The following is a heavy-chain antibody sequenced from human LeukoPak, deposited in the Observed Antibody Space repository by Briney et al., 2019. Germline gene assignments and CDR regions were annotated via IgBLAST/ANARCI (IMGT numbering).Heavy chain of an antibody. J-gene: IGHJ6*02. CDR3: ARSYEVGERPGPYYYYYYGMDV. D-gene: IGHD3-16*01. V-gene: IGHV3-33*01. Sequence: PGGSLRLSCAASGFTLSSYGMHWVRQAPGKGLEWVAVIWYDGSNKYYADSVKGRFTISRDNSKNTLYLQMNSLRAEDTAVYYCARSYEVGERPGPYYYYYYGMDVWGQGTTVTVSS. CDR2: IWYDGSNK. CDR1: GFTLSSYG.